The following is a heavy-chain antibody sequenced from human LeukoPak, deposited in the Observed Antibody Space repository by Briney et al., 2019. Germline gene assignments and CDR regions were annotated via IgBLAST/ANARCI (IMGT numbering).Heavy chain of an antibody. CDR1: GFTFSSYA. CDR3: ARGPTLYYYDSSGYPDSDFDY. J-gene: IGHJ4*02. CDR2: ISGRGGDT. Sequence: GGSLRLSCAASGFTFSSYAMNWVRQAPGKGLEWVSSISGRGGDTYYADSVKGRFTISRDNAKNSLYLQMNSLRAEDTAVYYCARGPTLYYYDSSGYPDSDFDYWGQGTLVTVSS. D-gene: IGHD3-22*01. V-gene: IGHV3-21*01.